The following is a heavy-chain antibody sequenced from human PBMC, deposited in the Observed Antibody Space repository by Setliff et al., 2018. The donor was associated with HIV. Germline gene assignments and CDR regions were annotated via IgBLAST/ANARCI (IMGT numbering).Heavy chain of an antibody. CDR2: IDHSGST. CDR3: ARAEVDWLLTW. V-gene: IGHV4-34*01. CDR1: GGSFSGYY. D-gene: IGHD3-9*01. J-gene: IGHJ4*02. Sequence: SETLSLTCAVYGGSFSGYYWSWIRQPPGKGLEWIGEIDHSGSTNYNPCLKSRVTISVDKSKNQFSLKLSSVTAADTAVYYCARAEVDWLLTWWGQGTLVTVSS.